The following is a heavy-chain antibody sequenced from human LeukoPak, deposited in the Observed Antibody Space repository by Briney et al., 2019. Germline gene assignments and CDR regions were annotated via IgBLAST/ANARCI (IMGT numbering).Heavy chain of an antibody. Sequence: PSETLSLTCTVSGGSISSSSYYWGWIRQPPGKGLEWIGSIYYSGSTYYNPSLKSRVTISVDTSKNQFSLKLSSVTAADTAVYYCARLSSYGSRRAYYFDYWGQGTLVTVSS. CDR3: ARLSSYGSRRAYYFDY. V-gene: IGHV4-39*01. J-gene: IGHJ4*02. D-gene: IGHD5-18*01. CDR1: GGSISSSSYY. CDR2: IYYSGST.